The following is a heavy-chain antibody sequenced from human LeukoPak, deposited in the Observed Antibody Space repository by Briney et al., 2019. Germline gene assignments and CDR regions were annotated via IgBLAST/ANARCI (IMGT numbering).Heavy chain of an antibody. J-gene: IGHJ4*02. V-gene: IGHV1-2*02. Sequence: GASVKVSCKASGYTFTGYYIHWVRQAPGQGLEWMGWVNPNNGGTNYAQKFQGRVTMTRDTSISTACMDLSSLRSDDTAVYYCARGDYGGALAYWGQGALVTVSS. CDR2: VNPNNGGT. D-gene: IGHD4-23*01. CDR1: GYTFTGYY. CDR3: ARGDYGGALAY.